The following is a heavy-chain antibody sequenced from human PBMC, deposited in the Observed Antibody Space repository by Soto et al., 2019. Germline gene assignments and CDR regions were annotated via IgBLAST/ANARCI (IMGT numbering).Heavy chain of an antibody. Sequence: QVQLQQSGPGLVKPSQTLSLTCAISGDSVSSNNAAWNWIRQSPSRGLEWLGRTYYRSRWYKDYAVSVKRRITVNPDTSKNQFSRQLTSVTPEDTAVYYCAGTTSHYWYYMDVWGKGTTVTVSS. V-gene: IGHV6-1*01. CDR2: TYYRSRWYK. CDR1: GDSVSSNNAA. D-gene: IGHD1-7*01. CDR3: AGTTSHYWYYMDV. J-gene: IGHJ6*03.